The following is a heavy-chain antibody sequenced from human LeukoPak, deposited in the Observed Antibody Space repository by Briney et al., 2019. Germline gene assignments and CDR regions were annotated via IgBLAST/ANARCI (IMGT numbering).Heavy chain of an antibody. CDR1: GYTFTDYY. V-gene: IGHV1-2*02. J-gene: IGHJ5*02. CDR2: IHPNSGDT. D-gene: IGHD4-17*01. CDR3: AGYYGHYTRNWMDT. Sequence: GASAKVSCKASGYTFTDYYMHWVRQAPGQGLEWMGWIHPNSGDTKSAQRFQGRVTMTRDTSISTAYMELTRLTSDDTAVYYCAGYYGHYTRNWMDTWGQGTLVTVSS.